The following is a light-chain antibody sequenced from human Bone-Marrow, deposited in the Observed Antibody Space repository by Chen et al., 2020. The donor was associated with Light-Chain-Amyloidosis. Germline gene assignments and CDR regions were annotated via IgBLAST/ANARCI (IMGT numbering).Light chain of an antibody. V-gene: IGKV4-1*01. Sequence: DIVMTQSPDSLAVSLGERATINCKSSQSVLFSSNNMHYLSWYQQKPGQPPKLLIYWASTRESGVPDRFSGSGSGTDFTLTISSLQAEDVAVYYCQQYHTTAYTFGQGTKLEIK. J-gene: IGKJ2*01. CDR2: WAS. CDR3: QQYHTTAYT. CDR1: QSVLFSSNNMHY.